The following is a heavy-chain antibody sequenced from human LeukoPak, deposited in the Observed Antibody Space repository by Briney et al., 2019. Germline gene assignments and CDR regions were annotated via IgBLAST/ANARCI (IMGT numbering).Heavy chain of an antibody. CDR2: ISAYNGNT. J-gene: IGHJ4*02. D-gene: IGHD3-9*01. CDR1: GYRFTSYG. V-gene: IGHV1-18*01. Sequence: ASVKVSCKASGYRFTSYGISWVRQAPGQGLEWMGWISAYNGNTNYAQKLQGRVTMTTDTSTSTAYMELRSLRSDDTAVYYCARGGDGDILTGFVFDFWGQGTLVTVSS. CDR3: ARGGDGDILTGFVFDF.